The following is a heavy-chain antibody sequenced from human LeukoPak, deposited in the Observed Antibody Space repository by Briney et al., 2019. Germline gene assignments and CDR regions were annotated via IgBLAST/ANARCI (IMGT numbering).Heavy chain of an antibody. Sequence: SETLSLTCAVYGGSFSGYYWSWIRQPPGKGLEWIGEINHSGSTNYNPSLKSRVTISVDTSKNQFSLKLSSVTAADTAVYYCARMGNYGGIPGSYYYMDVCGKGTTFTVSS. J-gene: IGHJ6*03. V-gene: IGHV4-34*01. CDR2: INHSGST. D-gene: IGHD4-23*01. CDR3: ARMGNYGGIPGSYYYMDV. CDR1: GGSFSGYY.